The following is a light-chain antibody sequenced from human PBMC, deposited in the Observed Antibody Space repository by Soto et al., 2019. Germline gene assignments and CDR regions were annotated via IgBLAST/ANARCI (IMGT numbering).Light chain of an antibody. J-gene: IGKJ1*01. Sequence: QMTQSASTLSASVGDTVTITCRASQSVAGWLARYQQKPGKAPTLLIYDASALPRGVPSRFSGSGSGTEFTLTISSLQPDDFATYYCQQYYRYPWTFGQGTKVDIK. CDR3: QQYYRYPWT. V-gene: IGKV1-5*01. CDR1: QSVAGW. CDR2: DAS.